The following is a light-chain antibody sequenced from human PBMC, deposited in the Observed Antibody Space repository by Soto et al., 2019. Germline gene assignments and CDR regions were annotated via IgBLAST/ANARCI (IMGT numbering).Light chain of an antibody. CDR1: QSVSSSY. J-gene: IGKJ2*01. CDR3: QQYGTT. V-gene: IGKV3-20*01. Sequence: EIVLTQSPGTLSLSPGERATLSCRASQSVSSSYLAWYQQKPGQAPRLLIYGASSRATGIPDRLSGSGSGTDFTLTISRLEPEDFAVYYCQQYGTTFGQGTKLEIK. CDR2: GAS.